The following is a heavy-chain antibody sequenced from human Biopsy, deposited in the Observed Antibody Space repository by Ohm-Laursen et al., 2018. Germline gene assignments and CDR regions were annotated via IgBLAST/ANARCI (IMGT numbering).Heavy chain of an antibody. J-gene: IGHJ5*02. CDR1: GFPFTGFS. Sequence: SLRLSCAASGFPFTGFSMDWVRQAPGKGLEWVASITSGSSYIYYADSVKGRFTISRDNPKNSLYPQMNSLRADDSAVYFCAREQPALSGGGSWFDPWGQGILVTVSS. V-gene: IGHV3-21*01. CDR2: ITSGSSYI. CDR3: AREQPALSGGGSWFDP. D-gene: IGHD6-19*01.